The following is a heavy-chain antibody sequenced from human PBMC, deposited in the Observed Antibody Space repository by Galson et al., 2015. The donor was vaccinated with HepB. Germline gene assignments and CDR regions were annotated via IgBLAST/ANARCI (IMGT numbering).Heavy chain of an antibody. CDR2: IYYSGST. D-gene: IGHD6-19*01. CDR3: ARAGSSGWSDY. V-gene: IGHV4-59*01. Sequence: ETLSLTCTVSGGSISSYYWSWIRQPPGKGLEWIGYIYYSGSTNYNPSLKSRVTISVDTSKNQFSLKLSSVTAADTAVYYCARAGSSGWSDYWGQGTLVAVSS. J-gene: IGHJ4*02. CDR1: GGSISSYY.